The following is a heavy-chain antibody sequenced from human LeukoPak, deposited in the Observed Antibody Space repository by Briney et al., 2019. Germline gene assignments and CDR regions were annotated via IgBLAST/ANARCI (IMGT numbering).Heavy chain of an antibody. CDR3: ASPVVVAAGGSFDY. CDR2: ISSSSSYI. D-gene: IGHD2-15*01. CDR1: GFTFSSYS. V-gene: IGHV3-21*01. Sequence: GGSLRLSRAASGFTFSSYSMNWVRQAPGKGLEWVSSISSSSSYIYYADSVKGRFTISRDNAKNSLYLQMNSLRAEDTAVYYCASPVVVAAGGSFDYWGQGTLVTVSS. J-gene: IGHJ4*02.